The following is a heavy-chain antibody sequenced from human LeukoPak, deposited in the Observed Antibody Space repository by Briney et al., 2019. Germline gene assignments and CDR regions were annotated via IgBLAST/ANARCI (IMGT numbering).Heavy chain of an antibody. J-gene: IGHJ4*02. CDR3: ARGAYYYED. V-gene: IGHV3-48*01. CDR2: ISSSSSTI. Sequence: TGGSLGLSCAASGFSFSDYDMSWVRQAPGKGLEWVSYISSSSSTIYYADSVKGRFTISRDNAKNSLYLQMNSLRAEDTAVYYCARGAYYYEDWGQGTLVTVSS. CDR1: GFSFSDYD. D-gene: IGHD3-22*01.